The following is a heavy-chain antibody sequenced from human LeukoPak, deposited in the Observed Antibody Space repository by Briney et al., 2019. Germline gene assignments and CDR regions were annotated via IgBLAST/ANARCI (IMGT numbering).Heavy chain of an antibody. J-gene: IGHJ5*02. D-gene: IGHD3-10*01. Sequence: ASVKVSCKASGYTFTSYGNSWVRQATGQGLEWMGWMNPNSGNTGYARKFQGRVTMTRNTSISTAYMELSSLRSEDTAVYYCARGKSGWFVPWGQGTLVTVSS. CDR1: GYTFTSYG. CDR2: MNPNSGNT. CDR3: ARGKSGWFVP. V-gene: IGHV1-8*02.